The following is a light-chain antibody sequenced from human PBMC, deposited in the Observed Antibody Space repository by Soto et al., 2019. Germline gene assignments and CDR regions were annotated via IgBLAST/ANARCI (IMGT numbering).Light chain of an antibody. V-gene: IGKV1-5*01. CDR1: QSLNTW. J-gene: IGKJ1*01. Sequence: DIQMTQSPSNLSASVGDRVTITCRASQSLNTWLAWYQQKPGKVPKVLIYDASSLESGVPARFSGSGSATEFTLSIGSLQPDDSATYFCLQYNAFSQTFGQGTKVEI. CDR2: DAS. CDR3: LQYNAFSQT.